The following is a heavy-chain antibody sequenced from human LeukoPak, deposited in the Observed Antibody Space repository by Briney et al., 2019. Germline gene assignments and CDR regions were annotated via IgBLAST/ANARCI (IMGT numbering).Heavy chain of an antibody. D-gene: IGHD2-2*01. CDR1: GGTFSSYA. Sequence: ASVKVSCKASGGTFSSYAISGVRQAPGQGLEWTGWISAYNGNTNYAQKLQGRVTMTTDTSTSTAYMELRSLRSDDTAVYYCARATWATSHCFPWGQGTLVTVSS. CDR3: ARATWATSHCFP. V-gene: IGHV1-18*01. J-gene: IGHJ4*02. CDR2: ISAYNGNT.